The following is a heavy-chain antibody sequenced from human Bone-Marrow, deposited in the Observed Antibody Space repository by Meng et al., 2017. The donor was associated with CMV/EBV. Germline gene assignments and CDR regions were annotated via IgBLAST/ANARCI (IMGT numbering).Heavy chain of an antibody. CDR1: GFTFSSYS. CDR2: ISSSSSYI. V-gene: IGHV3-21*01. CDR3: TTYCSSTSCPAAAGWYFDL. D-gene: IGHD2-2*01. J-gene: IGHJ2*01. Sequence: GESLKISCAASGFTFSSYSMNWVRQAPGKGLEWVSSISSSSSYIYYADSVKGRFTISRDNAKNSLYLQMNSLRAEDTAVYYCTTYCSSTSCPAAAGWYFDLWGRGTLVTVSS.